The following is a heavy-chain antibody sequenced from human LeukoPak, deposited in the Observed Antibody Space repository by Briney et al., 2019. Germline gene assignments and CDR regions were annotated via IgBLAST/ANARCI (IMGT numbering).Heavy chain of an antibody. CDR3: ARSGYCSSTSCPRGDAFDI. D-gene: IGHD2-2*01. CDR1: GGSISSGGYY. Sequence: SQTLSLTCTVSGGSISSGGYYWSWIRQHPGKGLEWIGYIYYSGSTNYNPSLKSRVTMSVDTSKNQFSLKLSSVTAADTAVYYCARSGYCSSTSCPRGDAFDIWGQGTMVTVSS. J-gene: IGHJ3*02. CDR2: IYYSGST. V-gene: IGHV4-31*03.